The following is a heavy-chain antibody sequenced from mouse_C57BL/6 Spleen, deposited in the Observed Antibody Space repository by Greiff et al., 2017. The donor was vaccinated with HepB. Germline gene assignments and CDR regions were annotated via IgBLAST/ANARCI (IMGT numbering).Heavy chain of an antibody. CDR3: ATKNNSAMDY. CDR2: INPSTGGT. V-gene: IGHV1-42*01. J-gene: IGHJ4*01. D-gene: IGHD5-1-1*01. CDR1: GYSFTGYY. Sequence: EVQLQESGPELVKPGASVKISCKASGYSFTGYYMNWVKQSPEKSLEWIGEINPSTGGTTYNQKFKAKATLTVDKSSSTAYMRLKSLTSEDSAVYYCATKNNSAMDYWGQGTSVTVSS.